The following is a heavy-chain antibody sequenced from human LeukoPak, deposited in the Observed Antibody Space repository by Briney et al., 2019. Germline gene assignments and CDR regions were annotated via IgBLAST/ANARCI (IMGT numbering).Heavy chain of an antibody. J-gene: IGHJ6*03. Sequence: ASVKVSCKASGYTFTSYGISWVRQAPGQGLEWMGWISAYNGNTNYAQKFQGRVTITTDESTSTAYMELSSLRSEDTAVYYCARASRGYSSSWYGDYYYYYYMDVWGKGTTVTVSS. V-gene: IGHV1-18*01. CDR2: ISAYNGNT. CDR3: ARASRGYSSSWYGDYYYYYYMDV. CDR1: GYTFTSYG. D-gene: IGHD6-13*01.